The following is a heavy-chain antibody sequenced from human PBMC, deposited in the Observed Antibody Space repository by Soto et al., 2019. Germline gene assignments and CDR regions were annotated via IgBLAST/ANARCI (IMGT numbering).Heavy chain of an antibody. D-gene: IGHD6-13*01. CDR3: ARDSVGSRWPPPFDY. Sequence: EVQLVESGGGLVQPGGSLRLSCAASGFTFSNYWMHWVRQVPGKGLVWVSRINGDGSSTSYVDPVKGRFTISRDNAKNTVYLQMNSLRAEDTAVYYCARDSVGSRWPPPFDYWGQGTLVTVSS. CDR2: INGDGSST. CDR1: GFTFSNYW. V-gene: IGHV3-74*01. J-gene: IGHJ4*02.